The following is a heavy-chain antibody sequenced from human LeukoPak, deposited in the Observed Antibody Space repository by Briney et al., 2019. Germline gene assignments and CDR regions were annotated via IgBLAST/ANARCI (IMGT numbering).Heavy chain of an antibody. CDR3: ARLTQRFLEADYGTDV. J-gene: IGHJ6*02. Sequence: PSETLSLTCTVSGGSISSGGYYWSWIRQHPGKGLKWVGYIYYSGSTYYNPSLKSRVTISVDTSKNQFSLKLNSVTAADTAVYYCARLTQRFLEADYGTDVWGQGTTVTVSS. D-gene: IGHD3-3*01. CDR1: GGSISSGGYY. V-gene: IGHV4-31*03. CDR2: IYYSGST.